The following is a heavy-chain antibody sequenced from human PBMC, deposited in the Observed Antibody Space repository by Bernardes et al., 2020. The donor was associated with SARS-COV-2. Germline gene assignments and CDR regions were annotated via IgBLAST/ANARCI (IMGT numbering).Heavy chain of an antibody. CDR2: INHSGST. CDR3: ARGDWQAVAGTLTFYYYYGKDV. D-gene: IGHD6-19*01. J-gene: IGHJ6*02. V-gene: IGHV4-34*01. Sequence: SETLSLTCAVYGGSFSGYYWSWIRQPPGKGLEWIGEINHSGSTNYNPSLKSRFTISVDTSKNQFSLKLSSVTAADTAVYYCARGDWQAVAGTLTFYYYYGKDVWGQGNKVTVSS. CDR1: GGSFSGYY.